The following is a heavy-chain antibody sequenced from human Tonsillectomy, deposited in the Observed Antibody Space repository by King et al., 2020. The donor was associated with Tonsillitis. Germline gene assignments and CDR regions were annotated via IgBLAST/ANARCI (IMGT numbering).Heavy chain of an antibody. D-gene: IGHD5-18*01. CDR1: GFTFSNYS. Sequence: VQLVESGGSLVKPGGSLRLSCAASGFTFSNYSMNWVRQAPGKGLEWVSSIRSSSSYIWYVDSVRGRFTISRDNAKNSLYLQMNSLRAEDTAVYYCARDLALRGYSYGPGTFDYWGQGTLVTVSS. CDR2: IRSSSSYI. V-gene: IGHV3-21*01. CDR3: ARDLALRGYSYGPGTFDY. J-gene: IGHJ4*02.